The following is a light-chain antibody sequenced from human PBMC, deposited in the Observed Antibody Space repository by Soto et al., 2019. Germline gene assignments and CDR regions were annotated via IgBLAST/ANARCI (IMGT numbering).Light chain of an antibody. V-gene: IGLV1-51*01. Sequence: QSVLTQPPSVSAAPGQRVTISCSGGVSNIGNNFVSWYQHLPGTAPKLLIYDNNKRPSGIPDRFSGSKSGTSATLDITGLQTGDEADCYCATWDHSLSIVLIGGGTKLTVL. CDR2: DNN. CDR1: VSNIGNNF. CDR3: ATWDHSLSIVL. J-gene: IGLJ2*01.